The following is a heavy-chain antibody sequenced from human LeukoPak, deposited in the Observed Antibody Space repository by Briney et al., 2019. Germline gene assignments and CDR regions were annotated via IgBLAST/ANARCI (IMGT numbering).Heavy chain of an antibody. CDR3: ARVNLAKPYYYYMDV. CDR1: GGTLSSYA. D-gene: IGHD3-3*02. V-gene: IGHV1-69*05. CDR2: IIPIFGTA. J-gene: IGHJ6*03. Sequence: AASVKVSCKASGGTLSSYAISWVRQAPGQGLEWMGGIIPIFGTANYAQKFQGRVTITTDESTSTAYMELSSLRSEDTAVYYCARVNLAKPYYYYMDVWGKGTTVTVSS.